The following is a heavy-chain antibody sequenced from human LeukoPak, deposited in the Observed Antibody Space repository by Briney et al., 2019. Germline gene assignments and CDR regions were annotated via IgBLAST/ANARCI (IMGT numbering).Heavy chain of an antibody. V-gene: IGHV3-23*01. CDR3: ARDALSLHSSSPLDY. CDR1: GFTFSSYA. CDR2: ISGSGGST. D-gene: IGHD6-13*01. J-gene: IGHJ4*02. Sequence: GGSLRLSCAASGFTFSSYAMSWVRQAPGKGLEWVSAISGSGGSTYYADSVKGRFTISRDNSKNTLYLQMNSLRAEDTAVYYCARDALSLHSSSPLDYWGQGTLVTVSS.